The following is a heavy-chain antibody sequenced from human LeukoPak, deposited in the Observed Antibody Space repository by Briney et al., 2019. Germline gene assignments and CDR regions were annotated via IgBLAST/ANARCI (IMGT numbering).Heavy chain of an antibody. CDR2: IYTSGST. D-gene: IGHD6-6*01. CDR1: GGSISSGSYY. Sequence: SQTLSLTCTVSGGSISSGSYYWSWIRQPAGKGLEWIGRIYTSGSTNYNPSLKSRVTISVDTSKNQFSLKLSSVTAADTAVYYCARGYRSSSLRIYGEYYMDVWGKGTTVTVSS. J-gene: IGHJ6*03. CDR3: ARGYRSSSLRIYGEYYMDV. V-gene: IGHV4-61*02.